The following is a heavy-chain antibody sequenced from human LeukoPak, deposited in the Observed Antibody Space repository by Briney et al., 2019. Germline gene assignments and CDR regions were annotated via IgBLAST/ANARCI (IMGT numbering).Heavy chain of an antibody. Sequence: SSETLFLTCTVPGGSISSDYCSWIRQPPGMGLEWIGYIYYTGSANYSPSLKSRVTISVDTSKNQFSLKLSSVTAADTAVYYCARRHPLSRWDSSGYFYYYYMDVWGKGTTVTVSS. CDR1: GGSISSDY. J-gene: IGHJ6*03. CDR3: ARRHPLSRWDSSGYFYYYYMDV. V-gene: IGHV4-59*08. D-gene: IGHD3-22*01. CDR2: IYYTGSA.